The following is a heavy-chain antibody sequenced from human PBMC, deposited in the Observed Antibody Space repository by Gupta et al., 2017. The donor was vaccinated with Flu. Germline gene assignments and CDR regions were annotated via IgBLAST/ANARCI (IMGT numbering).Heavy chain of an antibody. V-gene: IGHV3-21*01. Sequence: EVQLVESGGGLVKPGGSLRLSCAASGFTFSSYSMNWVRQAPGKGLEWVSSISSSSSYIYYADSVKGRFTISRDNAKNSLYLQMNSLRAEDTAVYYCARGDIVATIFPDDAFDIWGQGTMVTVSS. J-gene: IGHJ3*02. CDR3: ARGDIVATIFPDDAFDI. CDR2: ISSSSSYI. D-gene: IGHD5-12*01. CDR1: GFTFSSYS.